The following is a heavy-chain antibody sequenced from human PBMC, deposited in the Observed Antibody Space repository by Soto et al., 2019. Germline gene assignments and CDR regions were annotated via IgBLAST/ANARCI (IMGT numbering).Heavy chain of an antibody. Sequence: PGESLKISCKGSGYTFTNYWIGWVRQMPGKGPEWMGIIYPGDSDTKYNPSFQGQVTISADKSITTTCLQWISLKDSDTAIYYCAASIFYYGMGVWGQGTMVTVFS. CDR3: AASIFYYGMGV. V-gene: IGHV5-51*01. CDR2: IYPGDSDT. J-gene: IGHJ6*02. CDR1: GYTFTNYW.